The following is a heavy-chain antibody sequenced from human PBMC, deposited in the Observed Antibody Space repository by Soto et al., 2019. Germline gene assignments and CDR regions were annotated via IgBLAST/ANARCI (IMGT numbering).Heavy chain of an antibody. V-gene: IGHV3-23*01. CDR2: ITGSGGST. D-gene: IGHD3-3*01. J-gene: IGHJ6*03. CDR1: GFSFSSYA. Sequence: GGSLRLSCAASGFSFSSYAMSWVRQAPGKGLEWVSSITGSGGSTYSADSVKGRFTISRDNSKNTLYLQMNSLRAEDTAVYYCAKDQLLHVLRFYMDVWGKGTTVTVSS. CDR3: AKDQLLHVLRFYMDV.